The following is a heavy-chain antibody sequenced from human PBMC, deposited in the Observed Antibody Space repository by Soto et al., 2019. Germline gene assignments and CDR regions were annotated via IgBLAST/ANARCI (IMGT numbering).Heavy chain of an antibody. CDR2: ISAYNGNT. V-gene: IGHV1-18*01. CDR3: ARDPQTTVTTSRYYYMDV. CDR1: GYTFTSYG. D-gene: IGHD4-4*01. J-gene: IGHJ6*03. Sequence: ASVKVSCKASGYTFTSYGISWVRQAPGQGLEWMGWISAYNGNTNYAQKLQGRVTMTTDTSTSTAYMELRSLRSDDTAVYYCARDPQTTVTTSRYYYMDVWGKGTTVTVSS.